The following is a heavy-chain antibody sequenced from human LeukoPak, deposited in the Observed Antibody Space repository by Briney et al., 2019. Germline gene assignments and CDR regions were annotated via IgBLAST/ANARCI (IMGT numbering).Heavy chain of an antibody. CDR3: ARGERGYSYGYFPNYFDY. D-gene: IGHD5-18*01. J-gene: IGHJ4*02. CDR2: SFYSGIT. CDR1: GGSLRSYY. V-gene: IGHV4-59*01. Sequence: SKTLSLTCTVSGGSLRSYYWSWVRQPPGKGLEWIGYSFYSGITKYNPSLESRVSISVDLATNQFSLRLSSVTPADTAVYYCARGERGYSYGYFPNYFDYWGQGTLVTVSS.